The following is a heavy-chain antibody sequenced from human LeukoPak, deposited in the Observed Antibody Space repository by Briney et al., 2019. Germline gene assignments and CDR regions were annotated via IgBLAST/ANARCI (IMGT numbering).Heavy chain of an antibody. V-gene: IGHV1-18*01. CDR3: ARASGLAYYYDSSGYPY. CDR2: ISAYNGNT. CDR1: GYTFTSYG. J-gene: IGHJ4*02. D-gene: IGHD3-22*01. Sequence: ASVKVSCKASGYTFTSYGISWVRQAPGQGLEWMGWISAYNGNTNYAQKLQGRVIMTTDTSTSTAYMELRSLRSDDTAVYYCARASGLAYYYDSSGYPYWGQGTLVTVSS.